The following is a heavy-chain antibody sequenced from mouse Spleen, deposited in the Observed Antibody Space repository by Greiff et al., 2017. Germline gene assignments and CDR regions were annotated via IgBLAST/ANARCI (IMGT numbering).Heavy chain of an antibody. CDR1: GFSLTSYG. CDR3: ASDYYGDYPFAY. Sequence: QVQLQQSGPGLVAPSQSLSITCTVSGFSLTSYGVDWVRQSPGKGLEWLGVIWGGGSTNYNSALKSRLSISKDNSKSQVFLKMNSLQTDDTAMYYCASDYYGDYPFAYWGQGTLVTVSA. D-gene: IGHD2-13*01. J-gene: IGHJ3*01. V-gene: IGHV2-6*01. CDR2: IWGGGST.